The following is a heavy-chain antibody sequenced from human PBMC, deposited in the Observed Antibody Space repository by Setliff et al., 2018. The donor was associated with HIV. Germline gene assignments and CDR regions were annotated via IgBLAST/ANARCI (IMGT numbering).Heavy chain of an antibody. Sequence: PGGSLRLSCVVSGFIFSDHYMDWVRQAPEKGLERVARIRNKVNSYTTEYVPSVKGRFTISRDDSENSLYLQMNSLKTEDTAVYYCARGPGSGDYSYYYDYWGQGTLVTVSS. CDR1: GFIFSDHY. CDR2: IRNKVNSYTT. V-gene: IGHV3-72*01. J-gene: IGHJ4*02. CDR3: ARGPGSGDYSYYYDY. D-gene: IGHD4-17*01.